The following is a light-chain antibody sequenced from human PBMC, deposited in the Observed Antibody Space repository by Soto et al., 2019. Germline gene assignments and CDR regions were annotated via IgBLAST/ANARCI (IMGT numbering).Light chain of an antibody. CDR2: GAS. CDR3: QQRQNWPPLT. CDR1: RTINTY. V-gene: IGKV1-39*01. Sequence: DVRMTQSPSSLSASVGDTITITCRASRTINTYLNWFQQKPGEPPRLLIYGASTLHDGVPSRFSGSGSGADFTLTISSLQPEDVAVYYCQQRQNWPPLTFGGGTKVEIK. J-gene: IGKJ4*01.